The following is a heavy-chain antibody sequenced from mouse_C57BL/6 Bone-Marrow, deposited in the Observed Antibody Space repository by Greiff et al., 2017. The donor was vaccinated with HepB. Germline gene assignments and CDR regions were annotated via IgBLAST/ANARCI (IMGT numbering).Heavy chain of an antibody. D-gene: IGHD1-1*01. V-gene: IGHV1-55*01. CDR2: IYPGSGST. CDR1: GYTFTSYW. Sequence: QVQLQQPGAELVKPGASVKMSCKASGYTFTSYWITWVKQRPGQGLEWIGDIYPGSGSTNYNENFISKATLTVDTSSSTAYMQLSSLTSEDSAVYYCASKTTVVRRYFDVWGTGTTVTVSS. J-gene: IGHJ1*03. CDR3: ASKTTVVRRYFDV.